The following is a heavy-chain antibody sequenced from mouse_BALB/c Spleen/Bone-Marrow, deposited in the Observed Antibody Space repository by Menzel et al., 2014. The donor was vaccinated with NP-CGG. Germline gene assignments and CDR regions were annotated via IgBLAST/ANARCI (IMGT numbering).Heavy chain of an antibody. CDR1: GYTFTSYW. CDR2: IAPGSGST. J-gene: IGHJ4*01. CDR3: ARSYYGRAMDY. V-gene: IGHV1S41*01. D-gene: IGHD1-1*01. Sequence: DLVKPGASVKLSCKASGYTFTSYWINWIKQRPGQGLEWIGRIAPGSGSTYYDGMFKGKATLTVDTSSSTAYIQLSSLSSEDSAAYFCARSYYGRAMDYWGQGTSVTVSS.